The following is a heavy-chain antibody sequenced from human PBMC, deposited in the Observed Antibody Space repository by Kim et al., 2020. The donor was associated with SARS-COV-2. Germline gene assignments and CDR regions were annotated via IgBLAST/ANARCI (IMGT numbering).Heavy chain of an antibody. CDR2: IYWNDDK. D-gene: IGHD1-26*01. V-gene: IGHV2-5*01. J-gene: IGHJ4*02. CDR1: GFSLSSSGVG. Sequence: SGPTLVNPTQTLTLTCTFSGFSLSSSGVGVGWVRQPPGKALEWLTFIYWNDDKRYSPFLRSRLTITKDPSKNQVVLTLTNMDPLDTATYFCAHTRYSTSYQLDFWGQGTLVTVSS. CDR3: AHTRYSTSYQLDF.